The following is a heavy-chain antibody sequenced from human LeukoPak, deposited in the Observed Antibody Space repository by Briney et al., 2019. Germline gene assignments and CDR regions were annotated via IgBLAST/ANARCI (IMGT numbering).Heavy chain of an antibody. Sequence: GGSLRLSCAASGFTFSSYAMSWVRQAPGKGLEWVSAISGSGGSTYYADSVKGRFTISRDNSKNTLYLQMNSLRAEDTAVYYCAKLIHYYDSSGYSLNWFDPWGQRTLVTVSS. D-gene: IGHD3-22*01. CDR2: ISGSGGST. V-gene: IGHV3-23*01. CDR3: AKLIHYYDSSGYSLNWFDP. J-gene: IGHJ5*02. CDR1: GFTFSSYA.